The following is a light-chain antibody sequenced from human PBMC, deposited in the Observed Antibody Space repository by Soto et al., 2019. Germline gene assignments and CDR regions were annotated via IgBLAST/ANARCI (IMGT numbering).Light chain of an antibody. CDR2: LNSDGSH. V-gene: IGLV4-69*01. Sequence: QLVLTQSPSASASLGASVKLTCTLSRGHSSYAIAWHQQQPEKGPRYLMKLNSDGSHSKGDGIPDRFSGSSSGAERHLTTASLQSADEADYYCQTGGTDIHDVVFGGGTKLTVL. CDR3: QTGGTDIHDVV. CDR1: RGHSSYA. J-gene: IGLJ2*01.